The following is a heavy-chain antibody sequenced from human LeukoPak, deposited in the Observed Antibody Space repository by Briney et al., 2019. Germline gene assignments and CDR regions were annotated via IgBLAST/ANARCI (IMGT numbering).Heavy chain of an antibody. V-gene: IGHV4-31*03. CDR1: GGSISSGGYY. J-gene: IGHJ4*02. D-gene: IGHD6-19*01. Sequence: SQTLSLTCTVSGGSISSGGYYWSWIRQHPGRGLEWIGYIYYSGSTYFNPSLKSRVTISVDTSKNQFSLKLSSVTAADTAVYYCAGEAFGGWTDYWGQGTLVTVSS. CDR3: AGEAFGGWTDY. CDR2: IYYSGST.